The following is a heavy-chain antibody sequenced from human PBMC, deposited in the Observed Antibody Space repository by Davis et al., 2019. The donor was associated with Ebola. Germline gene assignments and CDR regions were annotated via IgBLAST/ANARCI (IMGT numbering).Heavy chain of an antibody. CDR1: VITFSSYA. J-gene: IGHJ4*02. D-gene: IGHD3-10*01. Sequence: GESLKISCTDSVITFSSYAMTWVRQAPGKGLEWVSSISSDSDYIYYADSAKGRFTISRDNAKNSLYLQMNRLRAEDTAFYFCAREGIGDYYFDYWGQGALVTVSS. CDR2: ISSDSDYI. V-gene: IGHV3-21*01. CDR3: AREGIGDYYFDY.